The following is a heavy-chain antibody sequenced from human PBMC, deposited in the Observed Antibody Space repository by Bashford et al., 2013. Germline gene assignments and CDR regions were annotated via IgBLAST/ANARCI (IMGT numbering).Heavy chain of an antibody. D-gene: IGHD1-26*01. CDR3: ARDQWEHLLATSYYKYYGMDV. CDR1: GFIFDNFA. V-gene: IGHV3-23*01. J-gene: IGHJ6*02. CDR2: ISGSSGST. Sequence: TLGVLRLSCAASGFIFDNFAMSWVRQAPGKGLEWVSAISGSSGSTYYADSVKGRFIISRDKSENMLYLQMNSLRVEDTAVYFCARDQWEHLLATSYYKYYGMDVWGQGTTVTVSS.